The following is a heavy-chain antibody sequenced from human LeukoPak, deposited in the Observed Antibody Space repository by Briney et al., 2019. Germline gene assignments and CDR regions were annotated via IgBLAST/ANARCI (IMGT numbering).Heavy chain of an antibody. J-gene: IGHJ4*02. D-gene: IGHD4-17*01. V-gene: IGHV3-30*18. CDR2: ISYDGSNK. Sequence: GRSLRLSCAASGFTFSSYGMHWVRQAPGKGLEWVAAISYDGSNKYYADSVKGRFTISRDNSKNTLYLQMNSLRAEDTAVYYCAKASRGYGDYLLDYWGQGTLVTVSS. CDR1: GFTFSSYG. CDR3: AKASRGYGDYLLDY.